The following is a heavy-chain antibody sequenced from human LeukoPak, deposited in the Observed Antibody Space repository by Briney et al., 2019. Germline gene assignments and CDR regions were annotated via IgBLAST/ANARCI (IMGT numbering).Heavy chain of an antibody. CDR3: AKDFNYYGMDV. V-gene: IGHV3-30*18. CDR1: GFTFSSYG. Sequence: GGSLRLSCAASGFTFSSYGMHWVRQAPGKGLEWVAVISYDGSNKYYADSVKGRFTVSRDNSKNTLYLQMNSLRAEDTAVYYCAKDFNYYGMDVWGQGTTVTVSS. J-gene: IGHJ6*02. CDR2: ISYDGSNK.